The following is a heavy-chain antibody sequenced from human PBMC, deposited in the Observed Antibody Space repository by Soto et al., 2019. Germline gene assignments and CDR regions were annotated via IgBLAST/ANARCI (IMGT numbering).Heavy chain of an antibody. Sequence: PSETLSLTCSVSSGSISSNSYLWGWIRQPPGKGLEWIGAILYSGDTYYSESLKSRVTMSVDTAKNQFSLKLNSVTAADTAVYYCARQGRNTKIVILRHYATDFWGQGPAVTVSS. V-gene: IGHV4-39*01. CDR3: ARQGRNTKIVILRHYATDF. CDR1: SGSISSNSYL. J-gene: IGHJ6*02. D-gene: IGHD3-22*01. CDR2: ILYSGDT.